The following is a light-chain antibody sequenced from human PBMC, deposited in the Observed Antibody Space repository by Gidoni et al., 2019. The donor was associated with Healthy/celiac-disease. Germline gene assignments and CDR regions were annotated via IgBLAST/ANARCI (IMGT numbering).Light chain of an antibody. V-gene: IGKV1-39*01. CDR3: QQSYSTPLFT. CDR2: AAS. Sequence: ESQMTQSPSSLSASVGDRVTITCRASQSISSYLNWYQQKPGKAPKLLIYAASSLQSGVPSRFSGSGSGTDFTLTISSLQPEDFATYYCQQSYSTPLFTFGPGTKVDIK. CDR1: QSISSY. J-gene: IGKJ3*01.